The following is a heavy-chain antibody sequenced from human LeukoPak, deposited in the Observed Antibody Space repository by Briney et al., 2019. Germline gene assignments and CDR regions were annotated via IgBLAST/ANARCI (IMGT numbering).Heavy chain of an antibody. CDR2: IYYTGST. CDR1: GGSISSTDDY. D-gene: IGHD6-13*01. J-gene: IGHJ4*02. CDR3: ARGPAAGIDTGHYDY. Sequence: PSETLSLTCTVSGGSISSTDDYWTWIRQPPGKGLEWIGHIYYTGSTTYNPSLKSRVTISVDTSKNQFSLKLTSVTAADTAVYYCARGPAAGIDTGHYDYWGQGTLVTVSS. V-gene: IGHV4-61*08.